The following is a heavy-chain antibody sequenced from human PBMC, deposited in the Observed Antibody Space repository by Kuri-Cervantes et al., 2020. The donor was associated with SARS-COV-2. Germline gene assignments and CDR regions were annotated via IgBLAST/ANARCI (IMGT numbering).Heavy chain of an antibody. CDR2: INPSGGST. J-gene: IGHJ6*02. D-gene: IGHD5-12*01. CDR1: GYTFTSYY. CDR3: AILVATTDEAPGPEVDV. V-gene: IGHV1-46*01. Sequence: ASVKVSCKASGYTFTSYYMHWVRQAPGQGLEWMGIINPSGGSTSYAQKFQGRVTMTRDTSTSTVYMELSSLRSEDTAVYYCAILVATTDEAPGPEVDVWGQGTTVTVSS.